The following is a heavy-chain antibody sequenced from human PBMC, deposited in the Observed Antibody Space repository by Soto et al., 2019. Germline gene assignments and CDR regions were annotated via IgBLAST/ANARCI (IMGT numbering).Heavy chain of an antibody. J-gene: IGHJ4*02. CDR2: IRGSGDTT. D-gene: IGHD3-22*01. Sequence: EVQLLESGGGLVQPGGSLRLSCAASGLSIGSSAMSWVRQAPGKGLEWVSMIRGSGDTTYYADSVEGRFTISRDRSKNTMYLQMNSLRVEDTAVYYCVRGRGDNSGYPIFDFWGQGTLVTVSS. CDR1: GLSIGSSA. CDR3: VRGRGDNSGYPIFDF. V-gene: IGHV3-23*01.